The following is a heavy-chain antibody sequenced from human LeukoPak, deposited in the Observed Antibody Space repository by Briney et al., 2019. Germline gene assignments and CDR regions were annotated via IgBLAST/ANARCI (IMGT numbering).Heavy chain of an antibody. D-gene: IGHD4-23*01. V-gene: IGHV4-4*02. Sequence: SGTLSLTCAVSGGSISSSNWWSWVRQPPGKGLEWIGEIYHSGSTNYNPSLKSRVTISVDTSKNQFSLKLSSVTAADTAVYYCAARTGGGNFDYWGQGTLVTVSS. CDR1: GGSISSSNW. CDR3: AARTGGGNFDY. CDR2: IYHSGST. J-gene: IGHJ4*02.